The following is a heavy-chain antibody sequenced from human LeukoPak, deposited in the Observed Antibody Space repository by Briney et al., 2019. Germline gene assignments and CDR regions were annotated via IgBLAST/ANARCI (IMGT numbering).Heavy chain of an antibody. CDR1: GGSISNGSYY. Sequence: PSETLSLTCTVSGGSISNGSYYWTWIRQPAGKGLEWIGRTYTSGSTNYNPSLKSRVTMSVDTSKNQFSLKLSSVTAADTAVYYCASAPRSGTYLFEYWGQGTLVTVSS. D-gene: IGHD3-10*01. J-gene: IGHJ4*02. CDR2: TYTSGST. V-gene: IGHV4-61*02. CDR3: ASAPRSGTYLFEY.